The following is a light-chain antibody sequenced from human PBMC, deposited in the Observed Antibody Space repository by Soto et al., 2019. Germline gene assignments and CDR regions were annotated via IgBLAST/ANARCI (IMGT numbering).Light chain of an antibody. CDR2: DAS. Sequence: DIVLTQSPATLSLSPGERATLSCRASQSVSNTYLAWYQQKPGQAPRLLIYDASSRATGIPDRFSGSGSGTDFTLTISRLEPEDFAVYYCQQYGRSPGLFTFGPGTKVDIK. V-gene: IGKV3-20*01. J-gene: IGKJ3*01. CDR3: QQYGRSPGLFT. CDR1: QSVSNTY.